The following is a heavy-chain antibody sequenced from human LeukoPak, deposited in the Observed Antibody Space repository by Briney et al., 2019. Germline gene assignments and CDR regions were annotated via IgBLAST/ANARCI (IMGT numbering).Heavy chain of an antibody. V-gene: IGHV3-23*01. J-gene: IGHJ3*02. CDR2: ISGSGGST. CDR3: AKVYSSGWYDGDAFDI. Sequence: PGGSLRLSCAASGSTFSSYAMSWVRQAPGKGLEWVSAISGSGGSTYYADSVKGRFTISRDNSKNTLYLQMNSLRAEDTAVYYCAKVYSSGWYDGDAFDIWGQGTMVTVSS. CDR1: GSTFSSYA. D-gene: IGHD6-19*01.